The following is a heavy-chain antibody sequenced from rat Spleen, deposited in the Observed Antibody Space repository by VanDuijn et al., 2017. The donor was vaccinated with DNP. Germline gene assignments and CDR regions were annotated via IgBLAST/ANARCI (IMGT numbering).Heavy chain of an antibody. CDR3: ARGPCDY. CDR1: FYSITRSYR. Sequence: EVLLQESGPGLVKPSQSLSLTCSVTFYSITRSYRWNWIRKFPGNKMEWMGYISPNGTTNYNPSLESRFSITRDTSKNQFFLHLNSVTTEDTATYYCARGPCDYWGQGLMVTVSS. J-gene: IGHJ2*01. V-gene: IGHV3-3*01. CDR2: ISPNGTT.